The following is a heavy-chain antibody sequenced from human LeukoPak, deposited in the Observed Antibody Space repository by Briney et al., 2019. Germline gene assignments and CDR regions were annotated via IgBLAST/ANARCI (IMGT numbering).Heavy chain of an antibody. J-gene: IGHJ4*02. D-gene: IGHD1-1*01. Sequence: SETLSLTCTVSGGSTISSSYYWGWIRQPPGEGLEWIGSIYYSGSTYYNPPLKSRVTISVDTSKNQFSLKLSSVTAADTAVYYCARHVRGTTRNYYFDYWGQGTLVTVSS. CDR2: IYYSGST. CDR3: ARHVRGTTRNYYFDY. V-gene: IGHV4-39*01. CDR1: GGSTISSSYY.